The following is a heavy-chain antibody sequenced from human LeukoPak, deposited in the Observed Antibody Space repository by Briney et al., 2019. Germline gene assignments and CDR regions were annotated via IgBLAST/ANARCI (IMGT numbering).Heavy chain of an antibody. Sequence: GGSLRLSCAASGFTFDDYAMHWVRQAPGKGLEWVSGISWNSGSIGYADSVKGRFTISRDNAKNSLYLQMNSLRAEDTALYYCAKDMRGQGGNAFDYWGQGTLVTASS. J-gene: IGHJ4*02. D-gene: IGHD4-23*01. CDR2: ISWNSGSI. V-gene: IGHV3-9*01. CDR1: GFTFDDYA. CDR3: AKDMRGQGGNAFDY.